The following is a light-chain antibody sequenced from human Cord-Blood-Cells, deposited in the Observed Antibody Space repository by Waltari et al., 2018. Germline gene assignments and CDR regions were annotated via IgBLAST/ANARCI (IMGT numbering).Light chain of an antibody. CDR3: AAWDDSLNGWV. J-gene: IGLJ3*02. Sequence: QSVLTQPPSASGTPGQRVTFSCSGSSSHIGRNTVNWYQQLPGTAPKLLIYSNNQRPSGVPDRFSGSKSGTSASLAISGLQSEDEADYYCAAWDDSLNGWVFGGGTKLTVL. CDR1: SSHIGRNT. CDR2: SNN. V-gene: IGLV1-44*01.